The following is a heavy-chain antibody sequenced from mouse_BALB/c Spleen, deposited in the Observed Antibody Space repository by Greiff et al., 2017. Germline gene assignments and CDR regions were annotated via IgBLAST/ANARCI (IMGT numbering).Heavy chain of an antibody. CDR1: GYTFTSYW. CDR3: ASRDTVVDYYAMDY. J-gene: IGHJ4*01. D-gene: IGHD1-1*01. CDR2: INPSTGYT. Sequence: QVQLQQSGAELAKPGASVKMSCKASGYTFTSYWMHWVKQRPGQGLEWIGYINPSTGYTEYNQKFKDKATLTADKSSSTAYMQLSSLTSEDSAVYYGASRDTVVDYYAMDYWGQGTSVTVSS. V-gene: IGHV1-7*01.